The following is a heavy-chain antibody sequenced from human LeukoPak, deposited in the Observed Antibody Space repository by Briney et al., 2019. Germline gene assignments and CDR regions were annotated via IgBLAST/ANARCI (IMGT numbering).Heavy chain of an antibody. V-gene: IGHV1-2*02. J-gene: IGHJ4*02. D-gene: IGHD2-15*01. CDR3: ARGQCSGGSCYSAWY. CDR2: INPNSGGT. CDR1: GYTFTGYY. Sequence: ASVKVSCKASGYTFTGYYMHWVRQAPGQGLEWMGWINPNSGGTNYAQKFQGRVTMTRDTSISTAYMELSRLRSDDTAVYYCARGQCSGGSCYSAWYWGQGTLVTVSS.